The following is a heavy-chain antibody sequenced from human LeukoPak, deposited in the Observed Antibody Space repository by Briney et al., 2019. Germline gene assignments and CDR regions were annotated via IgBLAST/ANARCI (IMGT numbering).Heavy chain of an antibody. CDR2: ISGSGGST. CDR1: GFTFSSYA. D-gene: IGHD1-26*01. J-gene: IGHJ4*02. Sequence: PGGSLRLSCAASGFTFSSYAMSWVRQAPGKGLEWVSAISGSGGSTYYADSVKGRFTISRDNSKNTLYLQMNSLRAEDTAVYYCARGGRAQRGRWELRLLGYWGQGTLVTVSS. V-gene: IGHV3-23*01. CDR3: ARGGRAQRGRWELRLLGY.